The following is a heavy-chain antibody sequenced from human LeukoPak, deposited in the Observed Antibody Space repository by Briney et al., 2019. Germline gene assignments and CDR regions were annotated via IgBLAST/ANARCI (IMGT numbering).Heavy chain of an antibody. Sequence: PGGSLRLSCAVSGFTFSNYWMSWVRQAPGKGLEWVANIKQDGSEKYYVDSVKGRFTISRDNAKNSLFLQMNSLRAEDTAVYYCAREDDSSGYLDYWGQGTLVTVSS. CDR3: AREDDSSGYLDY. J-gene: IGHJ4*02. CDR2: IKQDGSEK. CDR1: GFTFSNYW. V-gene: IGHV3-7*03. D-gene: IGHD3-22*01.